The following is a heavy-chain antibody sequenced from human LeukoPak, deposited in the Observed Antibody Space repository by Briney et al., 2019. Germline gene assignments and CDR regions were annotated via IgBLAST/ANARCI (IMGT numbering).Heavy chain of an antibody. CDR2: IYYSGST. D-gene: IGHD2-15*01. Sequence: SETLSLTCTVSGGSISSSSYYWGWIRQPPGNGLEWIGSIYYSGSTYYNPSLKSRVTISVDTSKNQFSLKLSSVTAADTAVYYCAREGHCGGGSCYARSDYWGQGTLVTVSS. CDR1: GGSISSSSYY. J-gene: IGHJ4*02. CDR3: AREGHCGGGSCYARSDY. V-gene: IGHV4-39*07.